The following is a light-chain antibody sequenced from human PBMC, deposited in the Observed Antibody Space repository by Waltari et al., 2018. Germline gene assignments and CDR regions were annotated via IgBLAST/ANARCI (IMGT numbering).Light chain of an antibody. V-gene: IGKV1D-16*01. CDR3: LQYSTSPYS. Sequence: DIQMTQSPSSLSASVGDTVPITCRASQSIGSWLAWYHQEAGKAPKLLIYKASSLLTGVPSRFSGSGSGTYFTLTISGLQPEDFATYYCLQYSTSPYSFGQGTKVEIK. CDR1: QSIGSW. CDR2: KAS. J-gene: IGKJ2*03.